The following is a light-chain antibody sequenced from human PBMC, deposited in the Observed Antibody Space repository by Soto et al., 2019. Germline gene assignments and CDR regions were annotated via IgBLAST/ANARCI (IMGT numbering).Light chain of an antibody. V-gene: IGKV3-20*01. CDR2: DTS. CDR3: QQYGASPWT. Sequence: EIVMTQSPATLSLSPGERATLSCRASQSVSSNLAWYQQKRGQAPRLLIYDTSTRATGIPDRFSGSGSGTDFTLTISRLEPEDFAVYHCQQYGASPWTFGQGTKVDIK. CDR1: QSVSSN. J-gene: IGKJ1*01.